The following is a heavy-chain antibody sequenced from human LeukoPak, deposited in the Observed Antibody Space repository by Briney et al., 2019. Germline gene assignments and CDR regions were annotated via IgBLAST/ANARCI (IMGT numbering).Heavy chain of an antibody. CDR2: IKQDGSEK. D-gene: IGHD5-12*01. Sequence: GGSLRLSCAASGFTFSSYWMSWVRQAPGKGLEWVANIKQDGSEKYYVDSVKGRFTIFRDNAKNSLYLQMNSLRAEDTAVYYCARERADSGYNANDYWGQGTLVTVSS. CDR3: ARERADSGYNANDY. J-gene: IGHJ4*02. V-gene: IGHV3-7*01. CDR1: GFTFSSYW.